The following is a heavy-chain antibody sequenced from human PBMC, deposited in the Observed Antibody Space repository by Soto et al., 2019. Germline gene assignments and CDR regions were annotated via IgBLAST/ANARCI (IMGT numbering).Heavy chain of an antibody. J-gene: IGHJ6*02. V-gene: IGHV1-69*01. CDR3: ARVVSGDYVDYYYGMDV. CDR2: IIPIFGTA. Sequence: QVQLVQSGAEVKKPGSSVKVSCKASGGTFSSYAISWVRQSPGQGLEWMGGIIPIFGTANDAQTFQGRVPITGEESPCTDYMDLSSLRLADTAVYYCARVVSGDYVDYYYGMDVWGQGTTVAVSS. CDR1: GGTFSSYA. D-gene: IGHD4-17*01.